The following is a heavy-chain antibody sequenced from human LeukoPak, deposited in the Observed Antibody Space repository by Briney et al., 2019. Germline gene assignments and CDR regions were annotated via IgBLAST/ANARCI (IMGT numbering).Heavy chain of an antibody. CDR3: ARETSSRYFDN. CDR1: GYTFTNYD. Sequence: ASVKVSCKTSGYTFTNYDINWVRQATGQGLEWMGWINPKSGRTGYAQNFQGRVTITRNTSISKAYMELSSLSSEDTAVYYCARETSSRYFDNWGQGTLLTVSS. J-gene: IGHJ4*02. CDR2: INPKSGRT. V-gene: IGHV1-8*03.